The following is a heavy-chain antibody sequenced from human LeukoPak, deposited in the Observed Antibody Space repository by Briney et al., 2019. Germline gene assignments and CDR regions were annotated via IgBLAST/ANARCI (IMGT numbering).Heavy chain of an antibody. CDR3: ARGENSYIDY. V-gene: IGHV3-74*01. Sequence: GGSLRLSCAASGFTFSIYWMHWVRQAPGKGLVWVSRISSDGSSTTYADSVKGRFTISRDNAKNTLYLQMNSLRAEDTAVYYCARGENSYIDYWGQGTLVTVSS. CDR1: GFTFSIYW. J-gene: IGHJ4*02. CDR2: ISSDGSST.